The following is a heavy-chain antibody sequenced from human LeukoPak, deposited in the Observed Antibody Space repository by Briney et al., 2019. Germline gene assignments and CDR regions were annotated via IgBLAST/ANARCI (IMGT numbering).Heavy chain of an antibody. V-gene: IGHV3-7*01. J-gene: IGHJ4*02. D-gene: IGHD3-22*01. CDR1: GFTFSTFW. CDR3: ASQGYYDSSGYYYVSYDY. Sequence: GGSLRLSCVTPGFTFSTFWMNWVRQAPGKGLEWVANIKQDGSEKDYVDSVKGRFTISRDNAKNSLYLQMNSLRAEDTAVYYCASQGYYDSSGYYYVSYDYWGQGTLVTVSS. CDR2: IKQDGSEK.